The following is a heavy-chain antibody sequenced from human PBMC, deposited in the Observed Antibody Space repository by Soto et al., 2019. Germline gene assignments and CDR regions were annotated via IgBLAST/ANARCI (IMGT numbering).Heavy chain of an antibody. CDR2: INAGNGNT. V-gene: IGHV1-3*01. CDR3: ARIVLRYFDWLAY. D-gene: IGHD3-9*01. J-gene: IGHJ4*02. Sequence: QVQLVQSGAEVKKPGASVKVSCKASGYTFTSYAMHWVRQAPGQRLEWMGWINAGNGNTKYSQKFQGRVTITRDTSASTAYMELSSLRSEDTAVYYCARIVLRYFDWLAYWGQGTLVTVSS. CDR1: GYTFTSYA.